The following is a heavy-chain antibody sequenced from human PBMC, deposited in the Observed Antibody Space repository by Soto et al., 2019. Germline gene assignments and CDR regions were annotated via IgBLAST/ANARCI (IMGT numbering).Heavy chain of an antibody. D-gene: IGHD6-13*01. CDR3: ARTSGYSSTDNWFET. V-gene: IGHV1-18*01. Sequence: VASVKVSCKASGYTFTSYGISWVRQSPGQGLEWMGWISAYNGNTNNAQKFQGRVAVTTDTSTSTAYMELMNLRSDDTAVYYCARTSGYSSTDNWFETWGQGNLVTVSS. CDR2: ISAYNGNT. J-gene: IGHJ5*02. CDR1: GYTFTSYG.